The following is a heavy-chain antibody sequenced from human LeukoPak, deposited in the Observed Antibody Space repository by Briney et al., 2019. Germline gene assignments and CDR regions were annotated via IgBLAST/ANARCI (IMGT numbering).Heavy chain of an antibody. V-gene: IGHV4-59*08. Sequence: SETLSLTCTVSGGSISSYYWSWIRQPPGKGLEWIGYIYYSGSTNYNPSLKSRVTISVDTSKNQFSLKLSSVTAADTAVYYCARVGWELPFDHWGQGTLVTVSS. CDR2: IYYSGST. CDR1: GGSISSYY. J-gene: IGHJ4*02. D-gene: IGHD1-26*01. CDR3: ARVGWELPFDH.